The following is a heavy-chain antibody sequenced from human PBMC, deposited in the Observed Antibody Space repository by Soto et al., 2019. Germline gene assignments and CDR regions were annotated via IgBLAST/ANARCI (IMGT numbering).Heavy chain of an antibody. CDR3: ARASSSWYKFASDI. CDR2: TYYRSKWYN. D-gene: IGHD6-13*01. CDR1: GDSVSSNSAA. Sequence: SQTLSLTCALSGDSVSSNSAAWNWIRQSPSRGLEWLGRTYYRSKWYNDYAVSVKSRITITPDTSKNQFSLQLNSVTPEDAAVYYCARASSSWYKFASDIWGQGTMVTVSS. V-gene: IGHV6-1*01. J-gene: IGHJ3*02.